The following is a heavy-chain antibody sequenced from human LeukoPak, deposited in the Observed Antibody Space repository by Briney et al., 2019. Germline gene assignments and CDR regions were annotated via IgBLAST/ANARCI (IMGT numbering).Heavy chain of an antibody. CDR2: INPSGGST. J-gene: IGHJ4*02. Sequence: ASVKVSCKASGYTFTSYYMHWVRQAPGQGLEWMGIINPSGGSTSYAQKFQGRVTMTTDTSTSTAYMELRSLRSDDTAIYYCARDISTSGVAGFDSWGQGTLVTVSS. D-gene: IGHD6-19*01. CDR3: ARDISTSGVAGFDS. V-gene: IGHV1-46*01. CDR1: GYTFTSYY.